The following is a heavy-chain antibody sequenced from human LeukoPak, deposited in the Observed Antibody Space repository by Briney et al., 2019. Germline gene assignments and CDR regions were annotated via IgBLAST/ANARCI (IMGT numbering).Heavy chain of an antibody. CDR2: IYPGDSDT. Sequence: GESLKISCKGFGYRFTNYWIGWVRQMPGKGLEWMGIIYPGDSDTRYSPSFQGQVTISADKSINTAYLQWSSLKASDTAMYYCARPDDYGGKPAAFDIWGQGTMVTVSS. D-gene: IGHD4-23*01. V-gene: IGHV5-51*01. J-gene: IGHJ3*02. CDR1: GYRFTNYW. CDR3: ARPDDYGGKPAAFDI.